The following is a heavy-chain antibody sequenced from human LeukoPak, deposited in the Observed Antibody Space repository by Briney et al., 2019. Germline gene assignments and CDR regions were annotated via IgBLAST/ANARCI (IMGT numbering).Heavy chain of an antibody. V-gene: IGHV1-69*13. CDR2: IIPIFGTA. Sequence: SVKVSCKASGGTFSSYAISRVRQAPGQGLEWMGGIIPIFGTANYAQKFQGRVTITADESTSTAYMELSSLRSEDTAVYYCARKDSNSEYYYYGMDVWGQGTTVTVSS. CDR3: ARKDSNSEYYYYGMDV. D-gene: IGHD2/OR15-2a*01. CDR1: GGTFSSYA. J-gene: IGHJ6*02.